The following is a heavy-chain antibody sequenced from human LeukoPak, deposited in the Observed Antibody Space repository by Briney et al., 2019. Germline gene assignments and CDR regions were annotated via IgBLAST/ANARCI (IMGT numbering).Heavy chain of an antibody. CDR3: ARGVPARRFDY. CDR2: ISNSGSTT. Sequence: GGSLRLSCAASGFTFSDYHMTWIRQAPGKGLEWVSYISNSGSTTYYADSVKGRFTISRDNAKNSLSLQMNSLRVEDTAVYYCARGVPARRFDYWGQGTLVTVSS. CDR1: GFTFSDYH. V-gene: IGHV3-11*04. J-gene: IGHJ4*02.